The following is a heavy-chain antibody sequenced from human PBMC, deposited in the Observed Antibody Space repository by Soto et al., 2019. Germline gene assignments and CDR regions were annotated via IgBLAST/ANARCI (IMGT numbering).Heavy chain of an antibody. V-gene: IGHV3-30*18. J-gene: IGHJ4*02. D-gene: IGHD2-21*01. CDR1: GFTFSSYG. CDR3: AKERGRASRESDY. CDR2: ISYDGSDK. Sequence: QVQLVESGGGVVQPGRSLRLSCAASGFTFSSYGMHWVRQAPGKGLEWVAVISYDGSDKYYADSVKGRFIISRDNSKNTLYVQMNSLRGEDTAVYYCAKERGRASRESDYWGQGTLVTVSS.